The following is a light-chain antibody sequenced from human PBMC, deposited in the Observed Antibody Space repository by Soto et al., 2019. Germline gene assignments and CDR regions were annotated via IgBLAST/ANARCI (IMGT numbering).Light chain of an antibody. Sequence: QSALTQPASVSGSPGQSITITCTGTSSDVGGYKLVSWYQQHPGKAPKLIIYEDSKRPSGLFNRFSGSKSGNTASLTISGLQAEDEDDYYCSSYAGSSIWVFGGGTKLTVL. V-gene: IGLV2-23*01. CDR1: SSDVGGYKL. CDR2: EDS. J-gene: IGLJ3*02. CDR3: SSYAGSSIWV.